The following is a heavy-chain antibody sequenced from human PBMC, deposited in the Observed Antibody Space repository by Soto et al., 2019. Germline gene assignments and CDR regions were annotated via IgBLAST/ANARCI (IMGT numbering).Heavy chain of an antibody. CDR3: ARQRRPEGWVDP. J-gene: IGHJ5*02. CDR2: VTVTGGST. Sequence: EVEMLESGGGLVQPGVSLRLSCAASTISFNTYGVTWVRQAPGKGLELVSTVTVTGGSTYYADSVKGRFTISRDRSNYTVSLLLNSLRVEDTAIYYCARQRRPEGWVDPWGQGTLVTVSS. CDR1: TISFNTYG. V-gene: IGHV3-23*01.